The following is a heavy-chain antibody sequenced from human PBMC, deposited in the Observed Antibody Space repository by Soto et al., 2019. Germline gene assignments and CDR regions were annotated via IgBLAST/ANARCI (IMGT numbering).Heavy chain of an antibody. J-gene: IGHJ3*02. CDR1: GGSISSYY. D-gene: IGHD3-10*01. Sequence: QVQLQESGPGLVKPSETLSLTCTVSGGSISSYYWSWIRQPPGKGLEWIGYIYYSGSTNYNPSLKERVTISVDTSKNQVSLKLSSVTAADTAVYYCARRYGSSFDIWGQGTKVTVSS. V-gene: IGHV4-59*08. CDR3: ARRYGSSFDI. CDR2: IYYSGST.